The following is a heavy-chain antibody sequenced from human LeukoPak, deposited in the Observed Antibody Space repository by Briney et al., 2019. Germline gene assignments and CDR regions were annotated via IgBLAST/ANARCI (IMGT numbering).Heavy chain of an antibody. Sequence: GASVKVSCKASGYTFTGYYMHWVRQAPGQGLEWMGWISAYNGNTNYAQKLQGRVTMTTDTSTSTAYMELRSLRSDDTAVYYCAREVTNWFDPWGQGTLVTVSS. V-gene: IGHV1-18*04. J-gene: IGHJ5*02. CDR3: AREVTNWFDP. CDR1: GYTFTGYY. CDR2: ISAYNGNT. D-gene: IGHD4-23*01.